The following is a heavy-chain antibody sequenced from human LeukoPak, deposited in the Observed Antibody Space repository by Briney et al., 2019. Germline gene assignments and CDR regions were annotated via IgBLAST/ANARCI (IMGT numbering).Heavy chain of an antibody. V-gene: IGHV4-31*03. CDR2: IYYSGIT. CDR3: ARGDGYNAFDI. CDR1: GGSISIGGYY. D-gene: IGHD5-24*01. J-gene: IGHJ3*02. Sequence: SQTLSLTCTVSGGSISIGGYYWSWIRQHLGKGLEWIGYIYYSGITYYNPSLKSRVTISVDTSKNQFSLKLSSVTAADTAVSYCARGDGYNAFDIRGQGTMVTVSS.